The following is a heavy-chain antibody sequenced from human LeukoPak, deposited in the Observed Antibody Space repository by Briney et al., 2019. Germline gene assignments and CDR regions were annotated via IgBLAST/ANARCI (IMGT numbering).Heavy chain of an antibody. V-gene: IGHV3-23*01. J-gene: IGHJ4*02. CDR3: AKAYGSGSLDY. D-gene: IGHD3-10*01. Sequence: GGSLRLSCSASGFTFSSYAMSWVRQAPGKGLEWVSASSGSGGSTYYADSVKGRFTISRDNSKNTLYLQMNSLRAEDTAVYYCAKAYGSGSLDYWGQGTLVTVSS. CDR2: SSGSGGST. CDR1: GFTFSSYA.